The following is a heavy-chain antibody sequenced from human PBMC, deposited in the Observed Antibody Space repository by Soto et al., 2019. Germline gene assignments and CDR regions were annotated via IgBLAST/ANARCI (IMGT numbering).Heavy chain of an antibody. J-gene: IGHJ4*02. D-gene: IGHD6-13*01. CDR3: ARNLAAAGTLDY. CDR2: IYYSGST. Sequence: SETLSLTCTVSGGSISSGGYYWSWIRQHPGKGLEWIGYIYYSGSTYYNPSLKSRVTISVDTSKNQFSLKLSSVTAADTAVYYCARNLAAAGTLDYWGQGTLVTVSS. V-gene: IGHV4-31*03. CDR1: GGSISSGGYY.